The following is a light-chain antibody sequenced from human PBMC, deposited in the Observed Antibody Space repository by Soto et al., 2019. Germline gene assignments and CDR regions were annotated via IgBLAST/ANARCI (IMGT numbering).Light chain of an antibody. V-gene: IGKV3-20*01. J-gene: IGKJ5*01. Sequence: EIVLTQSPGTLSSSPGETATLSCRASQTIGRNYLAWYQQKRSQAPRLLIFGTSTRATGIPDRFSGSGSGTDFTLSISSLQSEDFAVYYCQQYTNWPPNTFGQGTRLEMK. CDR3: QQYTNWPPNT. CDR1: QTIGRNY. CDR2: GTS.